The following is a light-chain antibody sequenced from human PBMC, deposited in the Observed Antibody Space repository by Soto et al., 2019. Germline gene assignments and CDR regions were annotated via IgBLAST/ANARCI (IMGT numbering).Light chain of an antibody. CDR3: QQYGSSHT. V-gene: IGKV3-20*01. J-gene: IGKJ2*01. CDR1: QSVGSRY. CDR2: SAS. Sequence: EIVLTQSPGTLSLSPGERATLYCRASQSVGSRYLAWYQQKPGQAPRLLIYSASSRATGIPDRFGGSGSGTDFTLTISRLEPEDFAVYYCQQYGSSHTFGQGTKLEIK.